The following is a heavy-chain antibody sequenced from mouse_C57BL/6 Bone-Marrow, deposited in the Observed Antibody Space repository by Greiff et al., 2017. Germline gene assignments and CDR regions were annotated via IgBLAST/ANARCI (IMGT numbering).Heavy chain of an antibody. CDR1: GYTFTSYG. CDR3: AWTVLLYYYAMDY. Sequence: QVQLQQSGAELARPGASVKLSCKASGYTFTSYGISWVKQRTGQGLEWIGEIYPRSGNTYYNEKLKGKATLTANKSSSTAYMELRSLKSEDSAVYFCAWTVLLYYYAMDYWGQGTSVTVSS. J-gene: IGHJ4*01. CDR2: IYPRSGNT. V-gene: IGHV1-81*01. D-gene: IGHD1-1*01.